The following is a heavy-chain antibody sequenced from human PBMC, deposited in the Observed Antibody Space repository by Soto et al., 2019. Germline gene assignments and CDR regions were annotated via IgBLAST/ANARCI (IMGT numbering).Heavy chain of an antibody. CDR3: ARGFWSGYYAETNFDY. J-gene: IGHJ4*02. D-gene: IGHD3-3*01. CDR1: VFTFSSYS. Sequence: PGGSLRLSCAASVFTFSSYSMNWVRQAPGKGLEWVSYISSSSSTIYYADSVKGRFTISRDNAKNSLYLQMNSLRAEDTAVYYCARGFWSGYYAETNFDYWGQGTLVTVSS. V-gene: IGHV3-48*01. CDR2: ISSSSSTI.